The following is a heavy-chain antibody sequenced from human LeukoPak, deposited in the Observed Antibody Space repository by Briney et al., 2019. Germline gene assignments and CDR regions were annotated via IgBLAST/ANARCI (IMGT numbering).Heavy chain of an antibody. CDR3: ARAFSGDSSGYFLPWFDP. CDR2: IYYSGST. V-gene: IGHV4-59*01. Sequence: PSETLSLTCTVSGGSISSYYWSWIRQPPGKGLEWIGYIYYSGSTNYNPSLKSRVTISVDTSKNQFSLKLSSVTAADTAVYYCARAFSGDSSGYFLPWFDPWGQGTLVTVSS. CDR1: GGSISSYY. D-gene: IGHD3-22*01. J-gene: IGHJ5*02.